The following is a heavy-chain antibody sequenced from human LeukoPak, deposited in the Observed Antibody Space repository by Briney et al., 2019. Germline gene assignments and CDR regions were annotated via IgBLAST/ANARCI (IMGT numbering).Heavy chain of an antibody. CDR3: ARDSYLDY. CDR1: GFTFSDYY. CDR2: ISRVGNSI. Sequence: GESLRLSCAASGFTFSDYYMNWLRQAPGKGLEWVSSISRVGNSIYYAESVKGRFTISRDNAKNSLYLQMNNLRAEDTAVYYCARDSYLDYRGQGALVTVSS. J-gene: IGHJ4*02. V-gene: IGHV3-11*01.